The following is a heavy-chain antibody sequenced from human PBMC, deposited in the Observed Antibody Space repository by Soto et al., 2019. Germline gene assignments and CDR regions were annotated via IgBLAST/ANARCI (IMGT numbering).Heavy chain of an antibody. CDR3: AKVVGDSNDYYDF. D-gene: IGHD3-22*01. CDR1: GFTFSSCA. V-gene: IGHV3-23*01. J-gene: IGHJ4*02. CDR2: ISGNGGST. Sequence: GGSLRLSCAASGFTFSSCAMGWVRQAPGKGLEWVSGISGNGGSTYYADSVKGRFTISRDTSKNTLYLQMDSLGAEDTAIYYCAKVVGDSNDYYDFWGQGTLVTVSS.